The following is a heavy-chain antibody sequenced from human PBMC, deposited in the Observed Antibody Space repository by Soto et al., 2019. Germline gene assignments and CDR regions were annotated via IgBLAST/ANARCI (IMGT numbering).Heavy chain of an antibody. CDR3: ARAMPWVPYYDYSSPYTFEYRFDP. V-gene: IGHV4-38-2*01. CDR1: GYPISSRYY. D-gene: IGHD3-3*01. J-gene: IGHJ5*02. Sequence: SETLSLTSAVSGYPISSRYYWGWLRQPPGKGLECFGSIYHGGSTYYNPSLNSRDTLSIDMTNNHVSLILNSVTAADTAVYYCARAMPWVPYYDYSSPYTFEYRFDPWGQGTQVTVS. CDR2: IYHGGST.